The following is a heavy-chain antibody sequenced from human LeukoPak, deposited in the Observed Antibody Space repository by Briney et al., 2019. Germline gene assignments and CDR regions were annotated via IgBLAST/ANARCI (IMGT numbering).Heavy chain of an antibody. J-gene: IGHJ4*02. CDR3: ARVEYYYDSSGYPDY. D-gene: IGHD3-22*01. V-gene: IGHV3-11*01. CDR2: ISSSGSTI. Sequence: GGSLRLSCAASGFTFSDYHMSWIRQAPGKGLEWVSYISSSGSTIYYADSVKGRFTISRDNAKNSLYLQMNSLRAEDTAVYYCARVEYYYDSSGYPDYWGQGTLVTVSS. CDR1: GFTFSDYH.